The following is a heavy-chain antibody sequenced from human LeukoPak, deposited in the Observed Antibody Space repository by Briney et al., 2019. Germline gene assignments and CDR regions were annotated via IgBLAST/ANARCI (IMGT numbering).Heavy chain of an antibody. D-gene: IGHD4/OR15-4a*01. V-gene: IGHV4-39*01. CDR2: IYYSGST. J-gene: IGHJ5*02. CDR3: ARLVLALANWFDP. Sequence: PSETLSLTCTVSGGSISSSSYYWGWIRQPPGKGLEWIGSIYYSGSTYYNPSLKSRVTISVDTSKNQFSLKLSSVTAADTAVYYCARLVLALANWFDPWGQGTLVTVSS. CDR1: GGSISSSSYY.